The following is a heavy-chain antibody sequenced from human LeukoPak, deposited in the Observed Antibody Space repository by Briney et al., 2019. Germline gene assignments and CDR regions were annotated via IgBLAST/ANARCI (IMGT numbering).Heavy chain of an antibody. V-gene: IGHV3-48*03. Sequence: GGSLRLSCAGSGFTFTHYTLNWVRQAPGKGLEWVSYISSGGGTVHYADALKGRITISRDDAKNSLFLQMNSLRAEDTAGYYCARASPASYYYFDYWGQGTLVTVSS. CDR1: GFTFTHYT. D-gene: IGHD3-10*01. CDR2: ISSGGGTV. J-gene: IGHJ4*02. CDR3: ARASPASYYYFDY.